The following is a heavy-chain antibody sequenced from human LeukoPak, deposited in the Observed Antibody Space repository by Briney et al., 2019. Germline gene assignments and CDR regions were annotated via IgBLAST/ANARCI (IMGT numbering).Heavy chain of an antibody. D-gene: IGHD4-17*01. CDR3: ARDDYGDYMADY. CDR1: GFTFSSYS. Sequence: PGGSLRLSCAASGFTFSSYSMNWVRQAPGKGLEWVSSISSSSSYIYYADSVKGRFTISRDNAKNSLYLQMNSLRAEDTAVYYCARDDYGDYMADYWGQGTLVTVSP. CDR2: ISSSSSYI. V-gene: IGHV3-21*01. J-gene: IGHJ4*02.